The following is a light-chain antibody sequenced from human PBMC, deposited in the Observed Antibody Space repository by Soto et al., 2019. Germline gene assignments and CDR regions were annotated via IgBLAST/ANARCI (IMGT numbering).Light chain of an antibody. V-gene: IGKV1-39*01. J-gene: IGKJ1*01. CDR3: QQTSRTHRT. CDR1: QSISSY. CDR2: AAS. Sequence: DIQMTQSPSSLSASVGDRVTITCRASQSISSYLNWYQQKPGKAPKLLIYAASSLQSGVPSRFSGSRSGTDFTLTISSLQPEDFETYYSQQTSRTHRTFGQGTKVNI.